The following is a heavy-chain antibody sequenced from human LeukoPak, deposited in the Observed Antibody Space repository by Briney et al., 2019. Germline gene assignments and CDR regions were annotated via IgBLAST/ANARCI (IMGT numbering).Heavy chain of an antibody. D-gene: IGHD7-27*01. CDR3: TRAGRLWVAFDI. CDR2: IYTSGST. Sequence: PSQTLSLTCTVSGGSISSGSYYRSWIRQPAGKGLEWIGRIYTSGSTNYNPSLKSRVTISVDTSKNQFSLKLSSVTAADTAVYYCTRAGRLWVAFDIWGQGTMVTVSS. V-gene: IGHV4-61*02. CDR1: GGSISSGSYY. J-gene: IGHJ3*02.